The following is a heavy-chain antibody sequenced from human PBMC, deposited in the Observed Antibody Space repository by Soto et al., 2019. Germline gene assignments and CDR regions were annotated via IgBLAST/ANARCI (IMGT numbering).Heavy chain of an antibody. J-gene: IGHJ4*02. CDR3: AHRPSGWYLFDY. V-gene: IGHV2-5*01. D-gene: IGHD6-19*01. CDR1: GFSLSTSGLG. CDR2: IYWNDDK. Sequence: QITLKESGPTLVRPTQTLTLTCTFSGFSLSTSGLGVGWIRQPPGKALEWLALIYWNDDKRYSPSLKARLTITKDTSKNQVVLTMTNMYPGDTATYYCAHRPSGWYLFDYWGQGTLVTVSS.